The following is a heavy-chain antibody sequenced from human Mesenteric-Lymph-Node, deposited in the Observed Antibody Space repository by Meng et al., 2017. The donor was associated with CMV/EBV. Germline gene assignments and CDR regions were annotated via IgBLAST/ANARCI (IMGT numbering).Heavy chain of an antibody. D-gene: IGHD4-17*01. CDR2: IHHSGST. CDR3: ARRYYGDYYFDY. Sequence: VSGGSISSSRYYWGWIRQPPGKGLEWIGSIHHSGSTYYNPSLKSRVTISVDTSKNQFSLKLSSVTAADTAVYYCARRYYGDYYFDYWGQGTLVTVSS. CDR1: GGSISSSRYY. J-gene: IGHJ4*02. V-gene: IGHV4-39*01.